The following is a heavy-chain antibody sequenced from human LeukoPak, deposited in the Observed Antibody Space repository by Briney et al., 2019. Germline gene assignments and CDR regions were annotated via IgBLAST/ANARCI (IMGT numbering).Heavy chain of an antibody. J-gene: IGHJ6*02. CDR2: ISGSGGST. D-gene: IGHD3-10*01. Sequence: GGSLRLSCAASGFTFSSYAMSWVRQAPGKGLEWVSAISGSGGSTYYADSVKGRFTISRDNSKNTLYLQMNSLRAEDTAVYYCAKFLPPGSYLPCYYYGMDVWGQGTTVTVSS. CDR1: GFTFSSYA. V-gene: IGHV3-23*01. CDR3: AKFLPPGSYLPCYYYGMDV.